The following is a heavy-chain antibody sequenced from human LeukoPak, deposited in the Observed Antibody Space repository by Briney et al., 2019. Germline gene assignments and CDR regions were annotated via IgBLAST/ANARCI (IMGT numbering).Heavy chain of an antibody. J-gene: IGHJ4*02. D-gene: IGHD5-24*01. CDR2: ISGSGGST. V-gene: IGHV3-23*01. Sequence: PGGSLRLSCAASGFTFSSYAMSWVRQAPGKGLEWVSAISGSGGSTYYADSVKGRFTISRDNSKNTLYLQMNSLRAEDTAVYYCAKGGLQSHGGYYFDYWGQGTLVTVSS. CDR1: GFTFSSYA. CDR3: AKGGLQSHGGYYFDY.